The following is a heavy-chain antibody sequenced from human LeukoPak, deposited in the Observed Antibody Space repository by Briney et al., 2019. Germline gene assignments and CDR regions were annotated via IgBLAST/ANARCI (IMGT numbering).Heavy chain of an antibody. Sequence: GSLRLSCAASGFTVSCNYMSWVRQAPGKGLEWVSVIYSGGSTYYADSVKGRFTISRDKSKNTVYLQMNSLRFEDTAMYYCARNWFDPWGQGTLVTVSS. CDR3: ARNWFDP. V-gene: IGHV3-53*05. CDR2: IYSGGST. J-gene: IGHJ5*02. CDR1: GFTVSCNY.